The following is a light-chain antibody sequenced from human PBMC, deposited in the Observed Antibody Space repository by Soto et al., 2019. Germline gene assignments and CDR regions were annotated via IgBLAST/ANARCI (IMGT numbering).Light chain of an antibody. CDR2: GAS. CDR3: QPDGSSPGWT. J-gene: IGKJ1*01. Sequence: EIVLTQSPGTLSLSPGERATLSCRASQSVSSSYLAWYQQKPGQAPRLLIYGASSRATGIPDRFSGSGSGTDFTLTINRMGPEDFGVYYCQPDGSSPGWTFGQGTKVEIK. CDR1: QSVSSSY. V-gene: IGKV3-20*01.